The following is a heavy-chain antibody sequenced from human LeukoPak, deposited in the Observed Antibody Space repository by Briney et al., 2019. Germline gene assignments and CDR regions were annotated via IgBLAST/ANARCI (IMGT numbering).Heavy chain of an antibody. D-gene: IGHD2-8*02. CDR1: GFTFSSYA. CDR3: AKGRIDPNLVLQY. V-gene: IGHV3-23*01. Sequence: PGGSLRLSCAASGFTFSSYAMSWVRQAPGKELEWISTIRGDGYTYYADSVKGRFTVSRDNAENTLSLQMDSLRADDTALYYCAKGRIDPNLVLQYWGQGTLVTVSS. J-gene: IGHJ4*02. CDR2: IRGDGYT.